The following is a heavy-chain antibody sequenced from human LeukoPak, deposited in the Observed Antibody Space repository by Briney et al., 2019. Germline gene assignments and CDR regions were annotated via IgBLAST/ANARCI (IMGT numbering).Heavy chain of an antibody. V-gene: IGHV3-33*01. CDR1: GFTFSSYG. J-gene: IGHJ6*03. D-gene: IGHD1-26*01. Sequence: SGGSLRLSCAASGFTFSSYGMHWVRQAPGKGLEWVAVIWYDGSNKYYADSVKGRFTISRDNSKNTLYLQMNSLRAEDTAVYYCARDLNSGSYYYMDVWGKGTTVTVFS. CDR2: IWYDGSNK. CDR3: ARDLNSGSYYYMDV.